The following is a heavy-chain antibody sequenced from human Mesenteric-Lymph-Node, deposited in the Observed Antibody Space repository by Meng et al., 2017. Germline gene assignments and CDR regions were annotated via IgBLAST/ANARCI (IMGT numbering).Heavy chain of an antibody. J-gene: IGHJ4*02. CDR1: GFTFSSYE. V-gene: IGHV3-48*03. Sequence: GGSLRLSCAASGFTFSSYEMNWVRQAPGKGLEWVSYISSSGSTIYYADSVKGRFTISRDNAKNSLYLQMNSLRAEDTAVYYCARDGPYDFWSGYSSPTSFDYWGQGTLVTVSS. CDR3: ARDGPYDFWSGYSSPTSFDY. CDR2: ISSSGSTI. D-gene: IGHD3-3*01.